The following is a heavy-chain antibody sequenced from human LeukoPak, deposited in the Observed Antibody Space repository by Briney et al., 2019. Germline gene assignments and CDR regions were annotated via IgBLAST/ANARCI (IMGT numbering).Heavy chain of an antibody. V-gene: IGHV1-18*01. D-gene: IGHD1-1*01. CDR1: GYIFTTYG. Sequence: ASVKVSGKASGYIFTTYGVSWVRQAPGQGLEWLAWISGYNGNTNFAQRIQGRVTLTTDTSTSTAYMELRSLTSDDTAVYYCARDLDGVFDYWGQGTLVTVSS. CDR2: ISGYNGNT. J-gene: IGHJ4*02. CDR3: ARDLDGVFDY.